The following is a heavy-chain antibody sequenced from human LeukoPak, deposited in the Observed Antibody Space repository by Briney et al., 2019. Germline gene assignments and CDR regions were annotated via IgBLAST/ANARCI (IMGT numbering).Heavy chain of an antibody. CDR2: INHSGSA. CDR1: GGSFSGYY. D-gene: IGHD4-17*01. J-gene: IGHJ4*02. CDR3: ARGQGTVTTH. V-gene: IGHV4-34*01. Sequence: PSETLSLTCAVSGGSFSGYYWTWIRQPPGKGLEWIGEINHSGSANYNPSLSSRVTISLDMSENQFSLKLTSVTAADTAVYYCARGQGTVTTHWGQGTLVTVSS.